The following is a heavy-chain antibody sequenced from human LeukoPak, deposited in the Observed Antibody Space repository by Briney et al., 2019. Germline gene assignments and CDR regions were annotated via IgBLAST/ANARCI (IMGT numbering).Heavy chain of an antibody. CDR1: GFTFSDYY. D-gene: IGHD6-19*01. J-gene: IGHJ4*02. V-gene: IGHV3-11*05. Sequence: GGSLRLSCAASGFTFSDYYVSWIRQAPGKGLEWVSFISSTSSYIKDADSVKGRFTISRDNAKKSLYLQMNSLRAEDTAVYYCARDSSGWSVDYWGQGTLVTVSS. CDR3: ARDSSGWSVDY. CDR2: ISSTSSYI.